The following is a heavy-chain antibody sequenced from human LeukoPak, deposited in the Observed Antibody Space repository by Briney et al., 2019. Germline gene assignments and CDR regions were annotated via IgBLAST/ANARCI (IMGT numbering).Heavy chain of an antibody. D-gene: IGHD1-26*01. J-gene: IGHJ4*02. Sequence: ASVKVSCKSSGYTVTGHYMRWVRQAPGQGLEWMGWINPNNGGTNYAQKFQGRVTMTRDTSISTAYTELSRLRSDDTAVYYCARGYALYSGRYIDFDYWGQGTLVTVSS. CDR1: GYTVTGHY. CDR3: ARGYALYSGRYIDFDY. V-gene: IGHV1-2*02. CDR2: INPNNGGT.